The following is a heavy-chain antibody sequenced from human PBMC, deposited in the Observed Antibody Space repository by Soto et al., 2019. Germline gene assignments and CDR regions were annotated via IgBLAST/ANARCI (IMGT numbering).Heavy chain of an antibody. D-gene: IGHD1-7*01. J-gene: IGHJ3*01. CDR3: ARSLPGTYGAFDL. Sequence: EVQLVDSGGGLVQPGGSLRLSSAASEFTFRSYWMHWVRQSPGKGLVWVSRISGDGSSTNYADSVKGRFTISRDNAKNTVYLQIDSLRAEDTAVYYCARSLPGTYGAFDLWGQGTMVTVSS. V-gene: IGHV3-74*01. CDR1: EFTFRSYW. CDR2: ISGDGSST.